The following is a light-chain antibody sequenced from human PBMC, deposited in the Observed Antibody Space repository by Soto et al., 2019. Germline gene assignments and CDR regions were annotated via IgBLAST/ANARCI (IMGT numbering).Light chain of an antibody. CDR1: SSDVGGYYS. CDR3: SSDTSSSTDV. J-gene: IGLJ1*01. Sequence: HSALTQPASVSGSPGQSITISCTGTSSDVGGYYSVSWYQQHPGKAPKLMIYDVTNRPSGVSNRFSGSKSGNTASLTISGLQAEDEADYYCSSDTSSSTDVFGTGTKLTVL. V-gene: IGLV2-14*01. CDR2: DVT.